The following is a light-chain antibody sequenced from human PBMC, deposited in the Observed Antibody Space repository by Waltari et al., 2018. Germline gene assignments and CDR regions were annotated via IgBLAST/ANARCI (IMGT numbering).Light chain of an antibody. Sequence: DVVMTQSPLSLPVTLGQPASISCRSSQSLIHSNGTTYLNWFQQRPGQSPRRLIYKISNRDSGVPDRFSGSGSGTDFTLKISRVEAEDVGVYYCMQGTHPPQTFGGGTKVEIK. CDR1: QSLIHSNGTTY. J-gene: IGKJ4*01. V-gene: IGKV2-30*02. CDR3: MQGTHPPQT. CDR2: KIS.